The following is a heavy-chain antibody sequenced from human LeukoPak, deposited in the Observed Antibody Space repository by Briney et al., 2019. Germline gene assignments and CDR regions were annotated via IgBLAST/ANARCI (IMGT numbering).Heavy chain of an antibody. CDR2: ISNSSSHI. CDR1: GFTFSSYS. J-gene: IGHJ6*04. Sequence: GGSLRLSCAACGFTFSSYSMHWVRQAPGEGLEGVSYISNSSSHIYYADSVKGRYTLSRDNAKNSLYLQMNSLRAEDTAVYYCARVHDIVATNHGMVVWGKGATVTVSS. CDR3: ARVHDIVATNHGMVV. V-gene: IGHV3-21*01. D-gene: IGHD5-12*01.